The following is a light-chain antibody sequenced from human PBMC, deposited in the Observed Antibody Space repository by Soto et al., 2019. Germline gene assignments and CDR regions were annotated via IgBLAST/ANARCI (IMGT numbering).Light chain of an antibody. J-gene: IGLJ1*01. V-gene: IGLV1-44*01. CDR2: SND. CDR3: ISYTGSDTSYV. Sequence: QSVLTQPPSASGTPGQRVTISCSGSSSNIGSNTVSWYQHLPGTAPKLLIYSNDQRPSGVPDRFSGSKSGTSASLAISGLQSEDEADYYCISYTGSDTSYVFGTGTKLTVL. CDR1: SSNIGSNT.